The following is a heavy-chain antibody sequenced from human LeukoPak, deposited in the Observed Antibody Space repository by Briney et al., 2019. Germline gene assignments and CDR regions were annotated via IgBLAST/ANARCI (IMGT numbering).Heavy chain of an antibody. CDR3: AKDPLTHIAVAGGFDY. CDR1: GFTFSSYG. CDR2: IRYDGSNK. Sequence: GGSLRLSCAASGFTFSSYGMHWVRQAPGKGLEWVAFIRYDGSNKYYADSVKGRFTISRDNSKNTLYLQMNSLRAEDTAVYYCAKDPLTHIAVAGGFDYWGQGTRVTVSS. D-gene: IGHD6-19*01. J-gene: IGHJ4*02. V-gene: IGHV3-30*02.